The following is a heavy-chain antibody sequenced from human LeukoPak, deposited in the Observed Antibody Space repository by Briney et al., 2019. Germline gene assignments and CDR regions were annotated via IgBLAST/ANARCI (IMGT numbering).Heavy chain of an antibody. V-gene: IGHV3-73*01. CDR3: TRRVSGYDSIYDY. D-gene: IGHD5-12*01. CDR1: GFTSSGSA. CDR2: IRSKANSYAT. Sequence: GGSLKLSCAASGFTSSGSAMHWVRQASGKGLEWVGRIRSKANSYATAYAASVKGRFTISRDDSKNTAYLQMNSLKTEDTAVYYCTRRVSGYDSIYDYWGQGTLVTVSS. J-gene: IGHJ4*02.